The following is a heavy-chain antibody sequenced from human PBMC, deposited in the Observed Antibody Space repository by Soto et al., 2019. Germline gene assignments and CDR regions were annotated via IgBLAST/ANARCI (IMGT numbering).Heavy chain of an antibody. CDR1: GFTFSSYS. V-gene: IGHV3-21*01. Sequence: PGGSLRLSCAASGFTFSSYSMNWVRQAPGKGLEWVSSISSSSSYIYYADSVKGRFTISRDNAKNSLYLQMNSLRAEDTAVYYCARYDYSSSNWFDPWGQGTLVTVSS. CDR3: ARYDYSSSNWFDP. D-gene: IGHD2-15*01. J-gene: IGHJ5*02. CDR2: ISSSSSYI.